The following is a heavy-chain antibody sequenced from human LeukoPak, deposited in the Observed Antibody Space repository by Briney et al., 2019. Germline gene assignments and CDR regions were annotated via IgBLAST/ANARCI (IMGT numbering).Heavy chain of an antibody. D-gene: IGHD2-2*02. J-gene: IGHJ5*02. CDR3: AKDQYQLLYET. CDR2: ISGSGGST. CDR1: GFTFSSYA. V-gene: IGHV3-23*01. Sequence: GASLRLSCAASGFTFSSYAMSWVRQAPGQGLEWVSAISGSGGSTSYADSVKGRFTISRDNSKNTLYLQMNSLRAEDTAVYYCAKDQYQLLYETWGQGTLVTVSS.